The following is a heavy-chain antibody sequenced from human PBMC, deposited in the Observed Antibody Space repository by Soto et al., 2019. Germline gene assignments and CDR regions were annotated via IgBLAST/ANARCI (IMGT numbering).Heavy chain of an antibody. CDR2: ISYDGSNK. J-gene: IGHJ4*02. Sequence: QVQLVESGGGVVQPGRSLRLSCAASGFTFSSYGMHWVRQAPGKGLEWVAVISYDGSNKYYADSVKGRFTISRDNSKNTLYLQMNSLRAEDTAVYYCAKAVRYYDFLGNDCWGQGTLVTVSS. D-gene: IGHD3-3*01. CDR1: GFTFSSYG. V-gene: IGHV3-30*18. CDR3: AKAVRYYDFLGNDC.